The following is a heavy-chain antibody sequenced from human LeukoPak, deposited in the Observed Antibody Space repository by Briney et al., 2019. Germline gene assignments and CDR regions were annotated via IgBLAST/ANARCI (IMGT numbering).Heavy chain of an antibody. CDR3: AKDLTAMADFDY. CDR2: ISGSGGST. J-gene: IGHJ4*02. D-gene: IGHD5-18*01. V-gene: IGHV3-23*01. Sequence: GGSLRLSCAASGFTFSSYGLNWVRQAPGKGLEWVPVISGSGGSTYCADSVKGRFTISRDNSKNTLYLQMNSLRAEDTAVYYCAKDLTAMADFDYWGQGTLVTVSS. CDR1: GFTFSSYG.